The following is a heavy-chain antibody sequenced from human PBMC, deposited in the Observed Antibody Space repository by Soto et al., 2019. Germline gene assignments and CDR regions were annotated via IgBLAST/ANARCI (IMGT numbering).Heavy chain of an antibody. CDR3: VSSKYNMVAGPKWFDP. V-gene: IGHV4-30-2*06. Sequence: NPSETLSLTCTVSGASISYGGFSWSWIRQSPGKGLEWIGYISHLESTYFHPSFKSRLTMSIDRTRNQFSLKLSSMTAADMAMYYCVSSKYNMVAGPKWFDPWGQGILVTVSS. D-gene: IGHD1-20*01. CDR1: GASISYGGFS. CDR2: ISHLEST. J-gene: IGHJ5*02.